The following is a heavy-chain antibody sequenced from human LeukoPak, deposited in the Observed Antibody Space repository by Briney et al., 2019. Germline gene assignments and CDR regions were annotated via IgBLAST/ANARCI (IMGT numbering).Heavy chain of an antibody. CDR1: GCSFSSSTSS. J-gene: IGHJ4*02. D-gene: IGHD3-22*01. CDR3: ARHVGDWGLLLPFDS. Sequence: SETLSLTCTVSGCSFSSSTSSWRWIRQPPGKGLEWVATIDYSGNTYYNPSLRRRVTISVDTSKNQFSLKLSSVTAATTALYYCARHVGDWGLLLPFDSWGQGTLVTVSS. CDR2: IDYSGNT. V-gene: IGHV4-39*01.